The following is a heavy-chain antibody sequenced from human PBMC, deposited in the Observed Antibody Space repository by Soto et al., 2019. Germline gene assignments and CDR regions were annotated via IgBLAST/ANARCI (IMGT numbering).Heavy chain of an antibody. CDR3: AKLPWEVAPS. V-gene: IGHV3-74*03. D-gene: IGHD1-26*01. Sequence: GGSLRLSCSDAGFTFGNFWIHWVRQAPGKGLEWVSHIGLDGTDIVYADSVKGRFIISRDNARNTVYLQMNSLEAEDTAVYYCAKLPWEVAPSWGQGTLVTVSS. CDR2: IGLDGTDI. CDR1: GFTFGNFW. J-gene: IGHJ5*02.